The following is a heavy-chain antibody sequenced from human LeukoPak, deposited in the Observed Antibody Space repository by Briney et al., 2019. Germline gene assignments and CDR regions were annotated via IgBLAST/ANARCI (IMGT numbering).Heavy chain of an antibody. Sequence: ASVKVSCKASGYTFTSYYMHWVRPDPGQGLEWMGIINPSGGSTSYAQKFQGRVTMTRDTSTSTVYMGLSSLRSEDTAVYYCALGVRAPDYWGQGTLVTVSS. J-gene: IGHJ4*02. D-gene: IGHD3-10*01. CDR1: GYTFTSYY. CDR2: INPSGGST. CDR3: ALGVRAPDY. V-gene: IGHV1-46*03.